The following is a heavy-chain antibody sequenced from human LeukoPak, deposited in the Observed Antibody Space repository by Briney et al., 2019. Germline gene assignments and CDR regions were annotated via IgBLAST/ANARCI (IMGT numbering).Heavy chain of an antibody. CDR2: ISGSGGST. Sequence: GGSLRLSCAASGFTFSSYAMSWVRQAPGKGLEWVSAISGSGGSTYYADSVKGRFTISRDNAKNTVFLQMSSLRAEDTALYYCARKSASGNYPLDYWGQGTLVTVSS. CDR3: ARKSASGNYPLDY. V-gene: IGHV3-23*01. D-gene: IGHD3-10*01. CDR1: GFTFSSYA. J-gene: IGHJ4*02.